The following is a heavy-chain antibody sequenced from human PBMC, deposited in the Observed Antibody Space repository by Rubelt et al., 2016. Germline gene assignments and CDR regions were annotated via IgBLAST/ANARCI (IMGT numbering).Heavy chain of an antibody. D-gene: IGHD6-13*01. CDR3: AHRLAANWFDS. Sequence: QITLKESGPTLVKPTQTLTLTCTFSGFSLSTNGEGVGWIRQPPGKALEWLALIFWDDAKRYRESLKSRLNITKDTSKNQVVLKMTNMDPVETATYYCAHRLAANWFDSWGQGTLVTVSS. CDR1: GFSLSTNGEG. V-gene: IGHV2-5*02. J-gene: IGHJ5*01. CDR2: IFWDDAK.